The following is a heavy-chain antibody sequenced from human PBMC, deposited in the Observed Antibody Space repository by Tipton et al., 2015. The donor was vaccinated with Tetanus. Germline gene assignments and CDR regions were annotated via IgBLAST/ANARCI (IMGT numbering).Heavy chain of an antibody. Sequence: GLVKPSETLSLTCTVSGGSLSTFYWNWIRQPAGKGLEWIGRIYSSGSTNYNPALKTRVTMSIDTSKNQFPLNLTAVTAAGTAVYYCARDFRERSGTYFAYFYTMDVWGQGTTVTVSS. J-gene: IGHJ6*02. CDR2: IYSSGST. CDR1: GGSLSTFY. CDR3: ARDFRERSGTYFAYFYTMDV. D-gene: IGHD1-26*01. V-gene: IGHV4-4*07.